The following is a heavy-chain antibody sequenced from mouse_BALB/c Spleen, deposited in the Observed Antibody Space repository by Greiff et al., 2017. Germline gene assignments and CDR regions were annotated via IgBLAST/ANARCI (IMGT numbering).Heavy chain of an antibody. D-gene: IGHD2-4*01. V-gene: IGHV1-54*01. CDR2: INPGSGGT. Sequence: QVQLQQSGAELVRPGTSVKVSCKASGYAFTNYLIEWVKQRPGQGLEWIGVINPGSGGTNYNEKFKGKATLTADKSSSTAYMQLSSLTSDDSAVYFCARSTMITTRMAMDYWGQGTSVTVSS. J-gene: IGHJ4*01. CDR3: ARSTMITTRMAMDY. CDR1: GYAFTNYL.